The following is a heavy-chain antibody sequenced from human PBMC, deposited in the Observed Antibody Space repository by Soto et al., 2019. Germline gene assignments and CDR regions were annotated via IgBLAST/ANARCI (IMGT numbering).Heavy chain of an antibody. CDR2: IYPGDSRA. J-gene: IGHJ6*02. Sequence: GASLKISCKGSGYSFTNYWIGWVRQMPGKGLEWMGIIYPGDSRAIYSPSFQGQVTMSADKSISTAYLQWSSLKASDTAMYYCARPYSGGPNDPFDVWGQGTTVTVSS. V-gene: IGHV5-51*01. CDR3: ARPYSGGPNDPFDV. CDR1: GYSFTNYW. D-gene: IGHD1-26*01.